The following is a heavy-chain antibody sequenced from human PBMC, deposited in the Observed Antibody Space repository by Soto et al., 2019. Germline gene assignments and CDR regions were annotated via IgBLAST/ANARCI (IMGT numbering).Heavy chain of an antibody. D-gene: IGHD3-10*01. Sequence: EVQLLESGGGLVQPGGSLRLSCAASGFISSSYAMNWVRQAPGKGLEWVSVISASGASNTYYADPVKGRFTIYRDNSKHTLYLQMNSLRGEGPAVYYCVKVGTVVRGVTLASWGQGTLVSVSS. V-gene: IGHV3-23*01. CDR2: ISASGASNT. CDR1: GFISSSYA. CDR3: VKVGTVVRGVTLAS. J-gene: IGHJ4*02.